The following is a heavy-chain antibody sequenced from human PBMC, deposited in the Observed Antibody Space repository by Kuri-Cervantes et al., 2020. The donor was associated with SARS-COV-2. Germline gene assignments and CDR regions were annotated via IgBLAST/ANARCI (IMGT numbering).Heavy chain of an antibody. CDR2: IYYSGST. V-gene: IGHV4-30-4*08. CDR1: GGSFSGYY. J-gene: IGHJ4*02. D-gene: IGHD6-6*01. Sequence: SETLSLTCAVYGGSFSGYYWSWIRQPPGKGLEWIGYIYYSGSTYYNPSLKSRVTISVDTSKNQFSLKLSSVTAADTAVYYCARRESSRAFDYWGQGTLVTVSS. CDR3: ARRESSRAFDY.